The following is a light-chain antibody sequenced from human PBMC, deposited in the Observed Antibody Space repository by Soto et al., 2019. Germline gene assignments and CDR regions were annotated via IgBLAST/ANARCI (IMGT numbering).Light chain of an antibody. J-gene: IGLJ2*01. CDR2: DVS. CDR1: NSDVGGYNY. V-gene: IGLV2-14*01. Sequence: QSVLTQSASVCGSPGQSITISCTGTNSDVGGYNYVSWYQQRPGIAPKLMIYDVSSRPSGVSNRFSGSKSGNTASLTISGLRAEDEAAYYCSSYTSGSTYVVFGGGTKVTVL. CDR3: SSYTSGSTYVV.